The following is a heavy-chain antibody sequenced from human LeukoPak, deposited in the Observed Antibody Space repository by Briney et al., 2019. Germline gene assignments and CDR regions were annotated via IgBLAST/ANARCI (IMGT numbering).Heavy chain of an antibody. CDR3: AKDSTMATIWGWFDP. D-gene: IGHD5-12*01. CDR1: GFTFDDYA. Sequence: GGSLRLSCAASGFTFDDYAMHWVRQAPGKGLEWVSGISWNSGSIDYADSVKGRFTISRDNAKNSLYLQMNSLRTEDTAFYYCAKDSTMATIWGWFDPWGQGTLVTVSS. J-gene: IGHJ5*02. V-gene: IGHV3-9*01. CDR2: ISWNSGSI.